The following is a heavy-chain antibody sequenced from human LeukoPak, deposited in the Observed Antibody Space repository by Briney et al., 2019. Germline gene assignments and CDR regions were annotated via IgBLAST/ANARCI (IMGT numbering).Heavy chain of an antibody. D-gene: IGHD2/OR15-2a*01. J-gene: IGHJ4*02. CDR1: GGSISSYY. CDR2: IYYSGST. CDR3: ARYREYTDY. V-gene: IGHV4-59*01. Sequence: SETLSLTCTVSGGSISSYYWSWIRQPPGKGLEWIGYIYYSGSTNYNPSLKSRVTISVDTSKNQFSLKLSSVTAADTAVYYCARYREYTDYWGQGTLVTVSS.